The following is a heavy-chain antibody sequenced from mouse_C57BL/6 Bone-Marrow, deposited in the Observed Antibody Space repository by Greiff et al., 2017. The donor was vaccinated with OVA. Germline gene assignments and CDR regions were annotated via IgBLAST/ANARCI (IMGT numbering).Heavy chain of an antibody. CDR2: IDPSDSYT. CDR1: GYTFTSYW. CDR3: ARGLLPRGWYCDV. V-gene: IGHV1-69*01. Sequence: QVQLQQPGAELVMPGASVKLSCKASGYTFTSYWMHWVKQRPGQGLEWIGEIDPSDSYTNYNQKFKGKSTLTVDKSSSTAYMQLSSRTSEDSAVYYGARGLLPRGWYCDVWGTGTTVTVSS. J-gene: IGHJ1*03. D-gene: IGHD1-1*01.